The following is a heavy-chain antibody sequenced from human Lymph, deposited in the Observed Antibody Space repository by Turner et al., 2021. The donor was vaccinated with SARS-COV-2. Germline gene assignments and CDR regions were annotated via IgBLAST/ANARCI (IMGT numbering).Heavy chain of an antibody. Sequence: QVQPHTSGPSLVTPLQTLSLTCPVSGGPMNNNYWSWIRQPPRRRLEWIGFIFYRGSTNYNPSLKSQVTIAVDTSENQFTLKLTSVTAADTAIYYCARQTVNNWVDPWGQGTLVTVSS. CDR2: IFYRGST. CDR1: GGPMNNNY. D-gene: IGHD2-21*02. V-gene: IGHV4-59*08. J-gene: IGHJ5*02. CDR3: ARQTVNNWVDP.